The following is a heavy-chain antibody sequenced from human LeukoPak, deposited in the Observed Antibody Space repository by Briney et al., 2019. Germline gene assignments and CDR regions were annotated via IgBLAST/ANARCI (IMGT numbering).Heavy chain of an antibody. CDR3: AKGDIVVVVARFDP. V-gene: IGHV3-21*04. CDR1: GFTFSSYS. D-gene: IGHD2-15*01. Sequence: PGGSLRLSCAASGFTFSSYSMNWVRQAPGKGLEWVSSISSSSSYIYYADSVKGRFTISRDNSKNTLYLQMNSLRAEDTAVYYCAKGDIVVVVARFDPWGQGTLVTVSS. CDR2: ISSSSSYI. J-gene: IGHJ5*02.